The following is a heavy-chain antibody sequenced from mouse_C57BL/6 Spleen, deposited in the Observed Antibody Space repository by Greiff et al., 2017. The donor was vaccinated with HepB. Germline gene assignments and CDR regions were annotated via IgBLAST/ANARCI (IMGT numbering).Heavy chain of an antibody. D-gene: IGHD2-1*01. V-gene: IGHV1-76*01. CDR2: IYPGSGNT. CDR1: GYTFTDYY. Sequence: QVQLQQSGAELVRPGASVKLSCKASGYTFTDYYINWVKQRPGQGLEWIARIYPGSGNTYYNEKFKGKATLTAEKSSSTAYMQLSSLTSEDSAVYFCARGRGNYFYAMDYWGQGTSVTVSS. CDR3: ARGRGNYFYAMDY. J-gene: IGHJ4*01.